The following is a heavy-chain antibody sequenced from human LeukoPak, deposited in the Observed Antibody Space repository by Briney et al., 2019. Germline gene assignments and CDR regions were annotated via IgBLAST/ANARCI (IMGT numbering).Heavy chain of an antibody. D-gene: IGHD3-22*01. CDR2: IYYTGST. CDR3: ARVFRKYLRTYYYDSSGISPGAFDI. V-gene: IGHV4-59*12. J-gene: IGHJ3*02. Sequence: SETLSLTCTVSGGSLSDYYWTWVRQPPGKGLAWIGYIYYTGSTNYNPSLKSQVTISVDTSKTQFSLKLSSVTAADTAVYYCARVFRKYLRTYYYDSSGISPGAFDIWGQGTMVTVSS. CDR1: GGSLSDYY.